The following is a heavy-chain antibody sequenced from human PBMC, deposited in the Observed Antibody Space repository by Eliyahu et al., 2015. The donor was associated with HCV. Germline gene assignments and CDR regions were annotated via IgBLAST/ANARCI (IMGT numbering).Heavy chain of an antibody. J-gene: IGHJ3*02. V-gene: IGHV3-7*01. D-gene: IGHD3-9*01. Sequence: EVQLVESGGGLVQPGGSLRLSCAASGFTFSSYWMSWVRQAPGKGLEWVANIKQDGSEKYYVDSVKGRFTISRDNAKNSLYLQMNSLRAEDTAVYYCAREGYDILTGYSPGDAFDIWGQGTMVTVSS. CDR3: AREGYDILTGYSPGDAFDI. CDR1: GFTFSSYW. CDR2: IKQDGSEK.